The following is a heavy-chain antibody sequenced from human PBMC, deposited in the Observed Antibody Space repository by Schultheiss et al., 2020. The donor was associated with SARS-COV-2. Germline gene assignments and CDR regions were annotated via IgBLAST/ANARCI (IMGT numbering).Heavy chain of an antibody. V-gene: IGHV4-39*01. J-gene: IGHJ3*02. Sequence: GSLRLSCTVSGGSISSSSYYWGWIRQPPGKGLEWIGSIYYSGSTYYNPSLKSRVTISVDTSKNQFSLKLSSVTAADTAVYYCARAYDSSHFDIWGQGTMVTVSS. CDR1: GGSISSSSYY. CDR3: ARAYDSSHFDI. D-gene: IGHD3-22*01. CDR2: IYYSGST.